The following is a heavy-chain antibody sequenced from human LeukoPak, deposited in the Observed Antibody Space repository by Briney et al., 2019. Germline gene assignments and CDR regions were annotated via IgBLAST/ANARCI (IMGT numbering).Heavy chain of an antibody. V-gene: IGHV1-18*01. CDR1: GYTFTNYG. Sequence: ASVKVSCKASGYTFTNYGFSWVRQAPGQGLEWMGWVSPYNGHTNYVQKLQGRVTMTTDTSTSTAYMELGSLRSDDTAVYYCARDPDSGSYSSGYWGQGTLVTVSS. D-gene: IGHD1-26*01. J-gene: IGHJ4*02. CDR3: ARDPDSGSYSSGY. CDR2: VSPYNGHT.